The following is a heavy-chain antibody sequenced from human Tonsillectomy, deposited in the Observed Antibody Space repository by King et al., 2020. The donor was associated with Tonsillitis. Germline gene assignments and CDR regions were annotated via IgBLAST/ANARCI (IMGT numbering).Heavy chain of an antibody. Sequence: TLKESGPTLVKPTQTLTLTCTVSGLSVTTGGVGVGWIRQPPGKALEWLALIYWDDTEYYRPSLKNRLNITKDNSKNQVVLTMTNMDPVDTATNYCARTGEPYFDSWGQGTLVIVSS. CDR1: GLSVTTGGVG. CDR2: IYWDDTE. V-gene: IGHV2-5*02. D-gene: IGHD7-27*01. J-gene: IGHJ4*02. CDR3: ARTGEPYFDS.